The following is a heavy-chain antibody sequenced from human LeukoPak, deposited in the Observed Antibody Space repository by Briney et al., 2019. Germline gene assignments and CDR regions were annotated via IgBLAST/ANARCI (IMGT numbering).Heavy chain of an antibody. J-gene: IGHJ4*02. CDR1: GFTFSSNW. V-gene: IGHV3-7*01. Sequence: GGSPRLSCATSGFTFSSNWMSWVRHAPGRGLDWVANIKPDGSAEYYAASVKGRFTVSRDNAKNSLYLQMNSLRVEDTAVYYCARGSTYYDSSGQVPFDYWGQGTLVTVSS. D-gene: IGHD3-22*01. CDR2: IKPDGSAE. CDR3: ARGSTYYDSSGQVPFDY.